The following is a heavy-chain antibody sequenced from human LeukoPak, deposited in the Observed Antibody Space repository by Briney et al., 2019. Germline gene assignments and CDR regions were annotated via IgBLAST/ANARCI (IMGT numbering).Heavy chain of an antibody. CDR3: ARGAGYSYGSIFDY. J-gene: IGHJ4*02. Sequence: SETLSLTCTVSGGSISSYYWSWIRQPPGKGLEWIGYIYYSGSTNYNPSLKSRVTISVDTSKNQFSLKLSSVTAADTAVYYCARGAGYSYGSIFDYWGQGTLVTASS. CDR2: IYYSGST. CDR1: GGSISSYY. V-gene: IGHV4-59*01. D-gene: IGHD5-18*01.